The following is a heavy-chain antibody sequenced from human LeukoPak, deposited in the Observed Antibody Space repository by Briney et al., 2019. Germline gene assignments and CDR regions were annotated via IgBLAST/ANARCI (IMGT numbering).Heavy chain of an antibody. J-gene: IGHJ1*01. V-gene: IGHV4-30-2*01. D-gene: IGHD1-1*01. Sequence: PSETLSLTCTVSGGSISSGGYYWSWIRQPPGKGLEWIGYIYHSGSTYYNPSLKSRVTISVDRSKNHFSLKLYFVTAADTAVYYCARDKGTGTLPEYFQHWGQGTLVTVSS. CDR1: GGSISSGGYY. CDR2: IYHSGST. CDR3: ARDKGTGTLPEYFQH.